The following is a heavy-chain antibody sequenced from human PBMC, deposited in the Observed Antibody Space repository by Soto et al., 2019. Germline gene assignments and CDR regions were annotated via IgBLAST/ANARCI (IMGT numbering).Heavy chain of an antibody. CDR3: ASRYGPSEFDH. CDR1: GDSISSSSYY. Sequence: QLQLEESGPGLVKSSETLSLTCSVSGDSISSSSYYWGWIRQSPGEGLEWIGNIHGNGGTQYNPSFSILVIISVDTSANQFSLRLPSVPAADPAVYYCASRYGPSEFDHWGQGSLVTVSS. CDR2: IHGNGGT. J-gene: IGHJ4*02. V-gene: IGHV4-39*01. D-gene: IGHD3-9*01.